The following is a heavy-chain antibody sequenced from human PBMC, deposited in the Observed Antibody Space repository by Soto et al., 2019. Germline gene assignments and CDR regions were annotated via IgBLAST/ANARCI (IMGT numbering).Heavy chain of an antibody. CDR1: GGSISSSSYF. V-gene: IGHV4-39*01. Sequence: SEALSLTCTVSGGSISSSSYFWGWVRQPPGKGLEQIGSIYYSGSTYYNPSLKSRATISVDTSKNQFSLDLSSVTAADTAVYYCARLNWGSSWYYFDYWGQGTLVTVSS. CDR3: ARLNWGSSWYYFDY. J-gene: IGHJ4*02. CDR2: IYYSGST. D-gene: IGHD6-13*01.